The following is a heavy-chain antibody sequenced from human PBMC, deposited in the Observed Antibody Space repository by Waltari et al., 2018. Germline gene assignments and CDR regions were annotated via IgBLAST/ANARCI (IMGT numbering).Heavy chain of an antibody. CDR3: ARVDQTYQLPDY. V-gene: IGHV4-4*02. CDR2: IVHSGST. D-gene: IGHD2-2*01. J-gene: IGHJ4*02. CDR1: GGSISSSNW. Sequence: QVQLQESGPGLVKPSGTLSLTCAVSGGSISSSNWWSWVRQPPGKGLEWIGEIVHSGSTTATPALKSRVTISVDKSQNQFSLKLSSVTAADTAVYYCARVDQTYQLPDYWGQGTLVTVSS.